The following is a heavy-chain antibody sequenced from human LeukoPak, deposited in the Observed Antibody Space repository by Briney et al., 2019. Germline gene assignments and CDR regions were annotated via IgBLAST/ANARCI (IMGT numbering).Heavy chain of an antibody. CDR2: IIPIFGTA. J-gene: IGHJ3*02. D-gene: IGHD6-19*01. V-gene: IGHV1-69*05. CDR1: GGTFSSYA. Sequence: SVKVSCKASGGTFSSYAISWVRQAPGQGLEWMGGIIPIFGTANYAQKFQGRATITTDESTSTAYMELSSLRSEDTAVYYCARRRGAVDLLGAFDIWGQGTMVTVSS. CDR3: ARRRGAVDLLGAFDI.